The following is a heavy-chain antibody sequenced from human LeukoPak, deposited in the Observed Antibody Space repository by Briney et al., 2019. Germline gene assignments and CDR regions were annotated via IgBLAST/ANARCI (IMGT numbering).Heavy chain of an antibody. CDR2: IYTSGST. D-gene: IGHD6-13*01. V-gene: IGHV4-4*07. CDR3: ARDGIARDYYYYYGMDV. J-gene: IGHJ6*02. CDR1: GGSFSGYY. Sequence: SETLSLTCAVYGGSFSGYYWSWIRQPAGKGLEWIGRIYTSGSTNYNPSLRSRVTMSVDTSKNQFSLKLSSVTAADTAVYYCARDGIARDYYYYYGMDVWGQGTTVTVSS.